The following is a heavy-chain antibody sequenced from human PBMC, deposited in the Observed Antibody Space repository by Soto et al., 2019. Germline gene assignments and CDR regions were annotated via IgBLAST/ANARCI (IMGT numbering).Heavy chain of an antibody. J-gene: IGHJ1*01. CDR1: GFTFSNYA. CDR2: IGDSASST. V-gene: IGHV3-23*01. CDR3: AKDRGLVALEYFQY. D-gene: IGHD3-9*01. Sequence: DVQLLESGGGFVQPGGSLRLSCAASGFTFSNYAMTWVRQAPGTGPAWVSTIGDSASSTYYADSVKGRFIISRDNSKNTLYLQMNSLRAEDTAVYFCAKDRGLVALEYFQYWGQGTLVTVSS.